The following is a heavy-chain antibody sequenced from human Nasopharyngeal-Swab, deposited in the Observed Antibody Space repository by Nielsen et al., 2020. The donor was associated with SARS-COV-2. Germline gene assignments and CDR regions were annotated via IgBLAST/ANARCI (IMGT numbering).Heavy chain of an antibody. V-gene: IGHV3-30*02. J-gene: IGHJ4*02. D-gene: IGHD2-2*01. Sequence: GGSLRLSCAASGFTFSSYGMNWVRQAPGKGLEWVAFIRYDGSNKYYADSVKGRFTISRDNSKNTLYLQMNSLRAEDTAVYYCAKDRYQLLTFDYWGQGTLVTVSS. CDR1: GFTFSSYG. CDR2: IRYDGSNK. CDR3: AKDRYQLLTFDY.